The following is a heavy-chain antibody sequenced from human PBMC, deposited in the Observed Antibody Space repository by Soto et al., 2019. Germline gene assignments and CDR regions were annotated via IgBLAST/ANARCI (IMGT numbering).Heavy chain of an antibody. CDR2: IYHSGST. CDR1: GYSISSGYY. CDR3: ARDTWGITMVRGVISGGMDV. Sequence: KTSETLSLTCAVSGYSISSGYYWGWIRQPPGKGLEWIGSIYHSGSTYYNPSLKSRVTISVDTSKNQFSLKLSSVTAADTAVYYCARDTWGITMVRGVISGGMDVWGQGTTVTVSS. V-gene: IGHV4-38-2*02. J-gene: IGHJ6*02. D-gene: IGHD3-10*01.